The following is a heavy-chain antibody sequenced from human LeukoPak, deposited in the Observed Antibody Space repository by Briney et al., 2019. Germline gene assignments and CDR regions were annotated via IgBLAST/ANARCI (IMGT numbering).Heavy chain of an antibody. D-gene: IGHD2-2*01. CDR3: AKDLSIVVVPAAFDY. J-gene: IGHJ4*02. CDR2: ISGSGGST. CDR1: RVTFSSYA. Sequence: PGGSLRHSCAASRVTFSSYAMSWVRQAPGKGLEWVSAISGSGGSTYYADSVKGRFHISRDNSKNTLYLQMNSLRAEDTAVYYCAKDLSIVVVPAAFDYWGQGTLVTVSS. V-gene: IGHV3-23*01.